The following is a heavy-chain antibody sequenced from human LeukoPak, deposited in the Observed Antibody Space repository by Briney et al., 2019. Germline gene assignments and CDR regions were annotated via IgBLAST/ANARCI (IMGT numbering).Heavy chain of an antibody. D-gene: IGHD4-17*01. CDR1: GFTFSSYS. J-gene: IGHJ4*02. CDR2: MSNSGENT. Sequence: GGSLRLSCAASGFTFSSYSMQWVRQTPGKGLEWVGIMSNSGENTFYGEAVKGRFTISRENSQNTLYLQMNSLRPEDTAVYYCAKGGASVTRYVDYWGQGTLVTVSS. CDR3: AKGGASVTRYVDY. V-gene: IGHV3-30*18.